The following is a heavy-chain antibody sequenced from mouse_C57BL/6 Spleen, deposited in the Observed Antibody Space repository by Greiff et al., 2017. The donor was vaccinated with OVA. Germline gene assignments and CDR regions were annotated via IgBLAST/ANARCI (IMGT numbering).Heavy chain of an antibody. D-gene: IGHD2-12*01. CDR2: IYPGDGDT. CDR1: GYAFSSSW. J-gene: IGHJ2*01. Sequence: VQLQESGPELVKPGASVKISCKASGYAFSSSWMNWVKQRPGKGLEWIGRIYPGDGDTNYNGKFKGKATLTADKSSSTAYMQLSSLTSEDSAVYFCARDYSSRVGDYWGQGTTLTVSS. CDR3: ARDYSSRVGDY. V-gene: IGHV1-82*01.